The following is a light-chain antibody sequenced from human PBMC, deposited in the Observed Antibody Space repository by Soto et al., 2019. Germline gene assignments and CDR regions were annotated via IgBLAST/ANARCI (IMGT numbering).Light chain of an antibody. CDR2: EVS. CDR3: SSHTSRNTRV. J-gene: IGLJ1*01. V-gene: IGLV2-14*01. CDR1: SSDVGAYDY. Sequence: ALTQPASVSGSPGQSIAISCTGTSSDVGAYDYVSWYQQHPGKAPKLMIYEVSNRPSGVSNRFSGSKSVNTATLTISGLQAEDEADYYCSSHTSRNTRVFGTGTKVTVL.